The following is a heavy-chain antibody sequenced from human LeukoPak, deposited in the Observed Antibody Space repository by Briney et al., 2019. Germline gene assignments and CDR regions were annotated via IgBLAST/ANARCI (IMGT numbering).Heavy chain of an antibody. CDR3: ARSGRGYEDAFDI. J-gene: IGHJ3*02. V-gene: IGHV3-21*01. D-gene: IGHD5-12*01. CDR1: GFTFSSFT. CDR2: ISSSSSYI. Sequence: GGSLRLSCAASGFTFSSFTMSWVRQAPGKGLEWVSSISSSSSYIYSADSVKGRFTISRDNAKNSLYLQMNSLRAEDTAVYYCARSGRGYEDAFDIWGQGTMVIVSS.